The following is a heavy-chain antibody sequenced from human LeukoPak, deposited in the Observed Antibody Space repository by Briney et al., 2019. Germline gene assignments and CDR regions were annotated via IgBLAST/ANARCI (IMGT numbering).Heavy chain of an antibody. CDR2: IYYSGST. Sequence: KPSETLSLTCTVSGGSVSSGSYYWSWIRQPPGKGLEWIGYIYYSGSTNYNPSLKSRVTISVDTSKNQFSLKLSSVTAADTAVYYCAGGPYYYYGMDVWGQGTTVTVSS. J-gene: IGHJ6*02. CDR3: AGGPYYYYGMDV. CDR1: GGSVSSGSYY. V-gene: IGHV4-61*01.